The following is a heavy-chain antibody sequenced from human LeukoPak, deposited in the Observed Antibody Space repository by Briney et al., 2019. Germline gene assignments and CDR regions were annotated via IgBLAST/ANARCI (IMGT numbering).Heavy chain of an antibody. Sequence: GGSLRLSCAASGFTFSSYAMSWVRQAPGKGLEWVSAISGSGGSTYYADSVKGRFTISRDNSQNTLYLQMNSLRAEDTAVYYCAKDSGPMVRGVKRYWGQGTLVTVSS. CDR2: ISGSGGST. J-gene: IGHJ4*02. D-gene: IGHD3-10*01. V-gene: IGHV3-23*01. CDR1: GFTFSSYA. CDR3: AKDSGPMVRGVKRY.